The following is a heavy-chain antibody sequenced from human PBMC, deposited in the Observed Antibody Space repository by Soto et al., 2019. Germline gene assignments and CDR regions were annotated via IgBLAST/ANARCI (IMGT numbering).Heavy chain of an antibody. V-gene: IGHV1-69*01. J-gene: IGHJ4*02. D-gene: IGHD2-15*01. Sequence: QVQLVQSGAEVKKPGSSVKVSCKASGGTFSSYAISWVRQAPGQGLEWMGGIIPIFGTANYAQKFQGRVTMTADESTSTAYMELSSLRSEDRAVYYCGQGYCSGGSCYGVDYWGQGTLVTVSS. CDR2: IIPIFGTA. CDR1: GGTFSSYA. CDR3: GQGYCSGGSCYGVDY.